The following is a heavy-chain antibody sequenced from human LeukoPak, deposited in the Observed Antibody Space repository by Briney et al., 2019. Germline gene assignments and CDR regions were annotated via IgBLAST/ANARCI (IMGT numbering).Heavy chain of an antibody. Sequence: SETLSLTCAVSGYSISSGYSWGWIRQPPGKGLEWIGSIYHSGSTYYNPSLKSRVTMSVDTSKNQFSLKLNSVTAADTAVYFCARDGEYSDDAFDIWGQGTLVTVSS. CDR2: IYHSGST. V-gene: IGHV4-38-2*02. J-gene: IGHJ3*02. CDR1: GYSISSGYS. CDR3: ARDGEYSDDAFDI. D-gene: IGHD4-17*01.